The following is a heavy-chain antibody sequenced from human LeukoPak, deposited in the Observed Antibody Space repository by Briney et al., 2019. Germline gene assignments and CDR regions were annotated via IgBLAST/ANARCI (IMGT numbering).Heavy chain of an antibody. V-gene: IGHV3-23*01. Sequence: GGSLRLSCTASGLTFSSYAMSWVRQAPWKGLEWVSAISGSGGSTYYADSVKGRFTISRDNSKNTLYLQMNSLRAEDTAVYYCAKGFYYDILTGYYREDAFDIWGQGTMVTVSS. CDR2: ISGSGGST. D-gene: IGHD3-9*01. J-gene: IGHJ3*02. CDR3: AKGFYYDILTGYYREDAFDI. CDR1: GLTFSSYA.